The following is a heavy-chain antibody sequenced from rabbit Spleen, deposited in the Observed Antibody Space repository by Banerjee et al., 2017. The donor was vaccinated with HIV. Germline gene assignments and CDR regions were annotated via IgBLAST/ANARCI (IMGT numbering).Heavy chain of an antibody. Sequence: QQQLDESGGGLVKPGGTLTLTCKVSGIDFSSWYYMCWVRQAPGKGLELVGCIYVNSGSTWYASWVNGRFTISRSTSLNTVDLKMTSLTAADTATHFCARGDYAGANSGYHAGFSLWGPGTLVTVS. CDR1: GIDFSSWYY. V-gene: IGHV1S43*01. CDR3: ARGDYAGANSGYHAGFSL. J-gene: IGHJ4*01. D-gene: IGHD4-2*01. CDR2: IYVNSGST.